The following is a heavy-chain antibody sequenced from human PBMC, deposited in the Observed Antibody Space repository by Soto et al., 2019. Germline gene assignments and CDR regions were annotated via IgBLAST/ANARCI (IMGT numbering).Heavy chain of an antibody. CDR1: GYTFTSYG. J-gene: IGHJ6*02. D-gene: IGHD2-21*01. CDR2: ISAYNGNT. V-gene: IGHV1-18*01. CDR3: ARDRTYLDV. Sequence: PGDSLKISCKGSGYTFTSYGISWVRQAPGQGLEWMGWISAYNGNTNYAQEFQGRVTMTTDASTSTAYMELRSLRSDDTAVYYCARDRTYLDVWGQGTTVTVSS.